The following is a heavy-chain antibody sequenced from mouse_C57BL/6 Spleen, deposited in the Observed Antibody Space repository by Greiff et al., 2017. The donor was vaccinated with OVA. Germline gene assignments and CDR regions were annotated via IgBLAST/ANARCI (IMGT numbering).Heavy chain of an antibody. D-gene: IGHD2-4*01. CDR2: INPNNGGT. CDR1: VYTFTDYN. V-gene: IGHV1-22*01. Sequence: VQLPQSGPELVKPGASVKMSCKASVYTFTDYNMHWVKQSHGKSLEWIGYINPNNGGTSYNQKFKGKATLTVNKSSSTAYMELRSLTSEDSAVYYCARRGLDYDYFDYWGQGTTLTVSS. CDR3: ARRGLDYDYFDY. J-gene: IGHJ2*01.